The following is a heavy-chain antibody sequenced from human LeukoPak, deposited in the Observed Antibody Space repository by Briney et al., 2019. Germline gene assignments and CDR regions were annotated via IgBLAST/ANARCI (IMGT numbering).Heavy chain of an antibody. CDR1: GFTVSSNY. V-gene: IGHV3-66*02. Sequence: GGSLRLSCAASGFTVSSNYMSWVRQAPGKGLEWVSVIYSGGSTYYAGSVKGRFTISRDNSKNTLYLQMNSLRAEDTAVYYCAREYDILTGYDYWGQGTLVTVSS. CDR3: AREYDILTGYDY. CDR2: IYSGGST. J-gene: IGHJ4*02. D-gene: IGHD3-9*01.